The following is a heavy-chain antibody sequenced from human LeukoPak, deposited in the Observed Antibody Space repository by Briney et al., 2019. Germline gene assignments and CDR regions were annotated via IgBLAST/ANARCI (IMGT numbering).Heavy chain of an antibody. J-gene: IGHJ5*02. CDR2: ISGSGGST. CDR1: GFTFSSYG. V-gene: IGHV3-23*01. Sequence: GGSLRLSCAASGFTFSSYGMSWVRQAPGKGLEWVPAISGSGGSTYYADSVKGRFTISRDNSKNTLYLQMNSLRAEDTAVYYCASRKWLRAYNWFDPWGQGTLVTVSS. D-gene: IGHD5-12*01. CDR3: ASRKWLRAYNWFDP.